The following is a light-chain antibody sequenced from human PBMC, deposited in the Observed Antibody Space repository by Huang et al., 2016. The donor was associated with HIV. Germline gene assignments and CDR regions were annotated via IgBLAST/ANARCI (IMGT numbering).Light chain of an antibody. J-gene: IGKJ1*01. CDR1: QSVSSN. Sequence: EIVMTQSPATLSVSPGERATLSCRARQSVSSNLAWYQQKPGQAPSLLIYGAFTRATGIPARFSGSGSGTEYTLNISSLQCEDFAVYYCQQYNNWPPGTFGQGTKVEIK. CDR2: GAF. V-gene: IGKV3-15*01. CDR3: QQYNNWPPGT.